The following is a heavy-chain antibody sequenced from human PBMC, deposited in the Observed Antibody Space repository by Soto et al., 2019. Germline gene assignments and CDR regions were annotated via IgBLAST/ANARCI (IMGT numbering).Heavy chain of an antibody. Sequence: GGSLRLSCAASGFIFSDYWMTWVRQAPGKGLEWVANIKQDGSEEYYVDSVKGRFTISRDNARNSLYLQMNSLRAEDTAVYYCARDFALSRGTFDCWGQGTLVTVSS. CDR3: ARDFALSRGTFDC. J-gene: IGHJ4*01. CDR2: IKQDGSEE. D-gene: IGHD3-16*01. V-gene: IGHV3-7*05. CDR1: GFIFSDYW.